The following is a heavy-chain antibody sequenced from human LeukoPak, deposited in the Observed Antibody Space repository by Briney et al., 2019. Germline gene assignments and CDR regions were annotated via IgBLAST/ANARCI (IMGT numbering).Heavy chain of an antibody. Sequence: GASVKVSCKASGYTFTGYYMHWLRQAPGQGLEWMGWIDPNSGDTNYAQKFQGRVTMTRDTSISTACMELSRLRSDDTAVYYCARDVPYILPGYYILEWGQGTLVTVSS. CDR1: GYTFTGYY. V-gene: IGHV1-2*02. J-gene: IGHJ4*02. D-gene: IGHD3-9*01. CDR2: IDPNSGDT. CDR3: ARDVPYILPGYYILE.